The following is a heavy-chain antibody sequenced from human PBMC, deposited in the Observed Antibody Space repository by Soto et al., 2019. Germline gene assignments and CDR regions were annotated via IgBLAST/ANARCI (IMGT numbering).Heavy chain of an antibody. J-gene: IGHJ4*02. CDR2: ISYSGST. Sequence: QVQLQESGPGLVKPSETLSLTCTVSSDSISSYYWSWIRQPPGKRLGWIGYISYSGSTDYNPSLKNRVTISGDTSKNQSSLKVSSVTAADTAVYYCARGTSWQLPFDYWGQGTLVTVSS. CDR1: SDSISSYY. CDR3: ARGTSWQLPFDY. D-gene: IGHD6-13*01. V-gene: IGHV4-59*01.